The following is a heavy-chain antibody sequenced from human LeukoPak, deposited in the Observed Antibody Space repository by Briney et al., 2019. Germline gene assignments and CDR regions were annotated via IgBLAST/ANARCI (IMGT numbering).Heavy chain of an antibody. CDR3: ARALYGSGSYYLFDY. CDR1: GFTFSSYG. J-gene: IGHJ4*02. D-gene: IGHD3-10*01. Sequence: GGSLRLSCAASGFTFSSYGMHWVRQAPGKGLEWVAVIWYDGSNKYYADSVKGRFTISRDNSENTLYLQMNSLRAEDTAVYYCARALYGSGSYYLFDYWGQGTLVTVSS. V-gene: IGHV3-33*01. CDR2: IWYDGSNK.